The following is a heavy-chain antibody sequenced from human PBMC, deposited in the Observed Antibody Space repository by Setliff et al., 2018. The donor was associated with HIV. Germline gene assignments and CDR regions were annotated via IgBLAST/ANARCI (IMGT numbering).Heavy chain of an antibody. CDR1: GYTFTNYV. Sequence: ASVKVSCKASGYTFTNYVIHWVRQAPGLGLEWMGWINDGNGNTKYSQNFQGRVTITRDTSSTTSYMELSGLKSEDTAVYYCARIFLRGLQYGGLDIWGQGTLVTVSS. J-gene: IGHJ3*02. CDR3: ARIFLRGLQYGGLDI. V-gene: IGHV1-3*01. CDR2: INDGNGNT. D-gene: IGHD4-4*01.